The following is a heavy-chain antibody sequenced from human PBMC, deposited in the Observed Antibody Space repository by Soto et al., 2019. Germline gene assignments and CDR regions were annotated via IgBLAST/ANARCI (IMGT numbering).Heavy chain of an antibody. CDR3: VRATYFSDSSGYTRCLDY. V-gene: IGHV3-72*01. CDR1: GFTFSSYT. J-gene: IGHJ4*02. Sequence: GGSLRLSCAASGFTFSSYTLNWVRRAPGKGLEWVGRSRDKPQGYSTAYAASVKGRFTTSRDESKNSAYLQMNSLKTEDTAVYYCVRATYFSDSSGYTRCLDYWGQGTLVTVSS. CDR2: SRDKPQGYST. D-gene: IGHD3-22*01.